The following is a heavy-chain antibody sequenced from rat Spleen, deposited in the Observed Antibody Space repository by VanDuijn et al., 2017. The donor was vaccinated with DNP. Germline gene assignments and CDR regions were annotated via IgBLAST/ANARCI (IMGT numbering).Heavy chain of an antibody. Sequence: EVQVVESGGGLVQPGRSLKLSCAASGFTFSNYGMHWIRQAPTKGLEWVASISPSGGSSYYRDSMKGRFTISRDNAKNTLYLQMDSLRSEDTATYYCTTGTPNWFAYWGQGTLVTVSS. V-gene: IGHV5-19*01. J-gene: IGHJ3*01. CDR1: GFTFSNYG. CDR2: ISPSGGSS. CDR3: TTGTPNWFAY.